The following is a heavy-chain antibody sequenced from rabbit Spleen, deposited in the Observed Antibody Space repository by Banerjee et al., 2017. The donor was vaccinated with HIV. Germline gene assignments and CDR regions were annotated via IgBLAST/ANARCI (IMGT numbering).Heavy chain of an antibody. J-gene: IGHJ3*01. V-gene: IGHV1S40*01. CDR3: ARRGASSGWGMNL. CDR1: GFDFISSYY. Sequence: QQMEESGGGLVKPGGTLTLTCKASGFDFISSYYMNWVRQAPGKGLEWVACIAGGTSANTYHAAWAKGRFTISKTSATTVTLQMTSLTAADTATYFCARRGASSGWGMNLWGQGTLVTVS. D-gene: IGHD4-1*01. CDR2: IAGGTSANT.